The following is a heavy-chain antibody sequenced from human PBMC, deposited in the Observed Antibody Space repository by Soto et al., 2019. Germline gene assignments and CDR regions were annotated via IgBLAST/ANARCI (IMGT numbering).Heavy chain of an antibody. CDR1: GGSISSSSYY. V-gene: IGHV4-39*01. CDR2: IYYSGST. D-gene: IGHD5-18*01. Sequence: SETLSLTCTVSGGSISSSSYYWGWIRQPPGKGLEWIGSIYYSGSTYYNPSLKRRVTISVDTSKNQFSLKLSSVTAADTAVYYGARLWLRWFDPWGEGTTVTVSS. J-gene: IGHJ5*02. CDR3: ARLWLRWFDP.